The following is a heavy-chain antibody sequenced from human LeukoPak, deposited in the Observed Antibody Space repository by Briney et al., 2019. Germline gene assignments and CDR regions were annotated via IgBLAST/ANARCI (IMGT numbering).Heavy chain of an antibody. CDR1: GGTFSSYA. J-gene: IGHJ6*02. CDR2: IIPIFGTA. Sequence: GASVKVSCKASGGTFSSYAISWVRQAPGQGLEWMGGIIPIFGTANYAQKFQGRVTITADESTRTAYMELSSLRSEDTAVYYCARVGVVVAANRFHYYGMDVWGQGTTVTVSS. V-gene: IGHV1-69*13. D-gene: IGHD2-15*01. CDR3: ARVGVVVAANRFHYYGMDV.